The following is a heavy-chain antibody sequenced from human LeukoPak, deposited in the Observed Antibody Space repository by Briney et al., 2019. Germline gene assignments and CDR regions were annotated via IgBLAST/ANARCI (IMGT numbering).Heavy chain of an antibody. CDR3: ARHGYYYYYMDV. V-gene: IGHV4-39*01. J-gene: IGHJ6*03. Sequence: PSETLSLTCTVSGGSISSSSYYWGWIRQPPGKGLEWIGIIYSSGSTYYNPSLESRVTISVDTSKNQFSLKLSSVTAADTAVYYCARHGYYYYYMDVWGKGTTVTVSS. CDR2: IYSSGST. CDR1: GGSISSSSYY.